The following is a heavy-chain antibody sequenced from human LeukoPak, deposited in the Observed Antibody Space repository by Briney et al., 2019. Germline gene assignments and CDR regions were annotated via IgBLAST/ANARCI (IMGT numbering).Heavy chain of an antibody. V-gene: IGHV3-48*03. CDR3: ARTYYDFWSGYPRKYYYYYYMDV. Sequence: GGSLRLSCAASGFTFSSYEMNWVRQAPGKGLEWVSYISSSGSTIYYADSVKGRFTISRDNAKNSLYLQMNSLRAEDTAVYYCARTYYDFWSGYPRKYYYYYYMDVWGRGTTVTVSS. D-gene: IGHD3-3*01. CDR2: ISSSGSTI. CDR1: GFTFSSYE. J-gene: IGHJ6*03.